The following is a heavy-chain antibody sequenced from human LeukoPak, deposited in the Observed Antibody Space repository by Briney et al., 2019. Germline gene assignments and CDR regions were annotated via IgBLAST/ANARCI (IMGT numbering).Heavy chain of an antibody. CDR1: GFTFSSYA. CDR2: ISHDGSNK. V-gene: IGHV3-30-3*01. CDR3: ARDSCSGWYCEDYYYYGMDV. J-gene: IGHJ6*02. Sequence: PGGSLRLSCAASGFTFSSYAMHWVRQAPGKGLEWVAVISHDGSNKYYADSVKGRFTISRDNSKNTLYLQMNSLRAEDTAVYYCARDSCSGWYCEDYYYYGMDVWGQGTTVTVSS. D-gene: IGHD6-19*01.